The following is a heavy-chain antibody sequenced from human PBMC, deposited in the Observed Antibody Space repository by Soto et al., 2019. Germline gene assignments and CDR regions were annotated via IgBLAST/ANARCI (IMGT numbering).Heavy chain of an antibody. CDR1: GFTFCSYG. CDR3: ARGSGSYSGYYYYGMDV. CDR2: IWYDGSNK. Sequence: GGSLRLSCAASGFTFCSYGMHWVRQAPGKGLEWVAVIWYDGSNKYYADSVKGRFTISRDNSKNTLYLQMNSLRAEDTAVYYCARGSGSYSGYYYYGMDVWGQGTTVTVSS. V-gene: IGHV3-33*01. J-gene: IGHJ6*02. D-gene: IGHD1-26*01.